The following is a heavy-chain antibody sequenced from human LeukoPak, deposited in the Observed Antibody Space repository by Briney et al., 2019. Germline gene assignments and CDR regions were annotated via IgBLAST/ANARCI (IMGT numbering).Heavy chain of an antibody. CDR2: ISYDGSNK. Sequence: GGSLRLSCAASGFTFSSYGMHWVRQAPGKGLEWVAVISYDGSNKYYADSVKGRFTISRDNSKNTLYLQMNSLRAEDTAVYYCARDKWVAAAGLNWFDPWGQGTLVTVSS. CDR1: GFTFSSYG. V-gene: IGHV3-30*03. D-gene: IGHD6-13*01. CDR3: ARDKWVAAAGLNWFDP. J-gene: IGHJ5*02.